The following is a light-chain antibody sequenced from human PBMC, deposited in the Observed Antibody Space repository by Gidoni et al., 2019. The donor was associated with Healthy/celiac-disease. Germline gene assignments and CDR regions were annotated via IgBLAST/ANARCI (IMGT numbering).Light chain of an antibody. CDR3: QQVHSYPLT. J-gene: IGKJ4*01. CDR1: QGISSY. CDR2: AAS. V-gene: IGKV1-9*01. Sequence: DIQLTQSPSFLSASVGDSVTITCRASQGISSYLAWYQQKPGKAPKLLIYAASTLQSGVPLRFSGSGSGTEFTLTISSLRPEDFATYYCQQVHSYPLTFGGGTKVEIK.